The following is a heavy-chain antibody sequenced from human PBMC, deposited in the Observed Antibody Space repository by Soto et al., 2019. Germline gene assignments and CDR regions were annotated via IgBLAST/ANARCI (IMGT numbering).Heavy chain of an antibody. J-gene: IGHJ4*02. Sequence: SVKVSCKASGYTFPSYGISWVRRATGQGLEWMGGIIPIFGTANYAQKLQGRVTITADESTSTAYMELSSLRSEDTAVYYCARGGVYSYGYGFDYWGQGTLVTVSS. V-gene: IGHV1-69*13. CDR1: GYTFPSYG. D-gene: IGHD5-18*01. CDR2: IIPIFGTA. CDR3: ARGGVYSYGYGFDY.